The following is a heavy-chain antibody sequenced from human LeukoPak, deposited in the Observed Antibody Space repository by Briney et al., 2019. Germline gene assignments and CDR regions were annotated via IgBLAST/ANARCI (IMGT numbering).Heavy chain of an antibody. CDR1: DGSISSYY. CDR2: IYTTGST. D-gene: IGHD3-9*01. CDR3: ASRSSTTYYDILTGYFVRGINWFDP. V-gene: IGHV4-4*07. J-gene: IGHJ5*02. Sequence: SETLSLTCTVSDGSISSYYWSWIRQPAGKGLEWIGRIYTTGSTNYNPSLKSRVTISVDTSKNQFSLKLSSVTAADTAVYYCASRSSTTYYDILTGYFVRGINWFDPWGQGTLVTVSS.